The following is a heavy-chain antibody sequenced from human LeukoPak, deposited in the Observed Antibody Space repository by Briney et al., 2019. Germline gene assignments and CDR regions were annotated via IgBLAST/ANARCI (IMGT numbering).Heavy chain of an antibody. J-gene: IGHJ4*02. CDR1: GFIFTDYN. Sequence: GGSLRLSCAASGFIFTDYNMNWVRQAPGKGLQWVAYISGSGRNLYYADSVKGRFTISRDNSKNTLYLQMNSLRAEDTAVYYCAKDLSKGLLYRRGMYYFDYWGQGTLVTVSS. D-gene: IGHD3-10*01. CDR2: ISGSGRNL. CDR3: AKDLSKGLLYRRGMYYFDY. V-gene: IGHV3-48*01.